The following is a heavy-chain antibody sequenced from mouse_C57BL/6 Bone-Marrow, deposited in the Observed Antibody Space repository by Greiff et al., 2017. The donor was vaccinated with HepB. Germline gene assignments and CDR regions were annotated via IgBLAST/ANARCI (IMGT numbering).Heavy chain of an antibody. CDR1: GFTFSSSG. CDR3: ARQGRYYYGSSYVKYYYAMDY. V-gene: IGHV5-6*01. D-gene: IGHD1-1*01. CDR2: ISSGGSYT. J-gene: IGHJ4*01. Sequence: EVMLVESGGDLVKPGGSLKLSCAASGFTFSSSGMSWVRQTPDKRLEWVATISSGGSYTYYPDSVKGRFTISRDNAKNTLYLQMSSLKSEDTAMYYCARQGRYYYGSSYVKYYYAMDYWGQGTSVTVSS.